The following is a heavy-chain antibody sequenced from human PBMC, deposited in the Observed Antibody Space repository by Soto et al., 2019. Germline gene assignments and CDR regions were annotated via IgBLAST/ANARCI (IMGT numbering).Heavy chain of an antibody. CDR3: AKGARGYDFDYFDY. V-gene: IGHV3-23*01. J-gene: IGHJ4*02. Sequence: GGSLRLSCAASGFIISSYAMSWVRQAPGKRQEWVSAIRGSGGSTNYANSVKGRFTISRDNTKNTLYLQMNSRRAEDTAVYYCAKGARGYDFDYFDYWGQGTLVTVSS. CDR2: IRGSGGST. CDR1: GFIISSYA. D-gene: IGHD5-12*01.